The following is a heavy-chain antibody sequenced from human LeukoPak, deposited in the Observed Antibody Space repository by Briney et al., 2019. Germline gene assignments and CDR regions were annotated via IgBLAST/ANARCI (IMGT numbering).Heavy chain of an antibody. D-gene: IGHD3-3*01. CDR1: GGSISSYY. J-gene: IGHJ6*02. Sequence: SETLSLTCTVSGGSISSYYWSWIRQPPGKGLEWIGYIYYSGSTNYSPSLKSRVTISVDTSKNQFSLKLSSVTAADTAVYYCARGSAYYDFWSGYQEGYYYGMDVWGQGTTVTVSS. CDR2: IYYSGST. CDR3: ARGSAYYDFWSGYQEGYYYGMDV. V-gene: IGHV4-59*01.